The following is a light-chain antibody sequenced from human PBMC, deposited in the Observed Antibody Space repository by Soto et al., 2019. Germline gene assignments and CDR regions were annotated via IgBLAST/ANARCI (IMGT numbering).Light chain of an antibody. CDR3: QQFGGSSWT. J-gene: IGKJ1*01. CDR2: GAS. V-gene: IGKV3-20*01. CDR1: QSVSSSD. Sequence: EILMTQSPATLSVSPGERATLSCRASQSVSSSDLAWYQQKPGQAPRLLIYGASSRATGIPDRFSGSGSGTDFTLTISRLEPDDFAVYYCQQFGGSSWTFGRGTKVDI.